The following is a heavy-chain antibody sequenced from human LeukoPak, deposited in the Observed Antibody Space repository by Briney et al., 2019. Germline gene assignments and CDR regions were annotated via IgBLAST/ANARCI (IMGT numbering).Heavy chain of an antibody. D-gene: IGHD3-16*01. CDR2: ISYTGIT. V-gene: IGHV4-31*03. J-gene: IGHJ4*02. CDR1: GGAINSGHF. Sequence: SQTLSLTCTVSGGAINSGHFWNWLRQPPGKGLEYIGYISYTGITYHNPSLRSRVNMSIDTPKKHFSLKLASVTAADTATYYCGRGNDHFDYWGQGSLVTVSS. CDR3: GRGNDHFDY.